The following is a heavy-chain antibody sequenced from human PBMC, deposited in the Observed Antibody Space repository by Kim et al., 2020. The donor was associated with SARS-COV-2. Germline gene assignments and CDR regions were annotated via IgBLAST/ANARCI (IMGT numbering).Heavy chain of an antibody. CDR1: GFTFSSYE. J-gene: IGHJ5*02. V-gene: IGHV3-48*03. CDR3: ARESTGGRWLVLKRGNKNWFDP. CDR2: ISSSGSTI. D-gene: IGHD6-19*01. Sequence: GGSLRLSCAASGFTFSSYEMNWVRQAPGKGLEWVSYISSSGSTIYYADSVKGRFTISRDNAKNSLYLQMNSLRAEDTAVYYCARESTGGRWLVLKRGNKNWFDPWGQGTLVTVSS.